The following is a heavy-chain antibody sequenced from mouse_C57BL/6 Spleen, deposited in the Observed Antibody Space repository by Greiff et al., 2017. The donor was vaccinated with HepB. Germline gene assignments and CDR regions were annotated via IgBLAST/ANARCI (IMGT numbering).Heavy chain of an antibody. CDR3: ARILAHYYAMDY. CDR2: ISSGSSTI. D-gene: IGHD6-1*01. Sequence: EVKVVESGGGLVKPGGSLKLSCAASGFTFSDYGMHWVRQAPEKGLEWVAYISSGSSTIYYADTVKGRFTISRDNAKNTLFLQMTSLRSEDTAMYYCARILAHYYAMDYWGQGTSVTVSS. CDR1: GFTFSDYG. J-gene: IGHJ4*01. V-gene: IGHV5-17*01.